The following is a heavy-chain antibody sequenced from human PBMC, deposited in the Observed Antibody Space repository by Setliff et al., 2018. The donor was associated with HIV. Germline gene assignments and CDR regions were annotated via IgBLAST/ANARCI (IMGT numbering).Heavy chain of an antibody. D-gene: IGHD3-10*01. CDR2: IYENAYA. Sequence: SETLSLTCTVSGGSISSGGYYWSWIRQHPGKGLEWIGYIYENAYAHYTVSLRSRVTVSMDTSKNQFSLTLRSVTAADRAVYYCARAQMHRGVVSWSLYYFDYWGQGALVTVSS. J-gene: IGHJ4*02. V-gene: IGHV4-31*03. CDR3: ARAQMHRGVVSWSLYYFDY. CDR1: GGSISSGGYY.